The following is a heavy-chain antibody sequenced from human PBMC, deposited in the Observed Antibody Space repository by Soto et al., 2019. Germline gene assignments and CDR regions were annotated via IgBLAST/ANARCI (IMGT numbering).Heavy chain of an antibody. CDR3: ARGGSSSDNGLDV. Sequence: VQLVESGGGLVQPGGSLRLSCAASGFTFSTYSMNWVRQAPGQGLEWVSYISSRSYTIYYVDSVKGRFIISRDNAKNSLYLQMNSLRDEDTAVYYCARGGSSSDNGLDVWGQGTTVTVSS. D-gene: IGHD6-6*01. CDR1: GFTFSTYS. J-gene: IGHJ6*02. CDR2: ISSRSYTI. V-gene: IGHV3-48*02.